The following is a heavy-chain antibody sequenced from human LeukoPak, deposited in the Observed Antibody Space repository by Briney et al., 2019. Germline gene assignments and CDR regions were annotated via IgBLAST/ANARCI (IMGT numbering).Heavy chain of an antibody. CDR3: AEDHPGWWV. CDR2: VYYTGST. V-gene: IGHV4-59*01. Sequence: SETLSLTCSVSRGSISGYYWSWIRQPPGKGLEWIGYVYYTGSTKYNPSLESRVTISVDTSNSQFSLKLTSVTAADMAVYYCAEDHPGWWVWGRGATVTVSS. CDR1: RGSISGYY. J-gene: IGHJ6*02. D-gene: IGHD2-15*01.